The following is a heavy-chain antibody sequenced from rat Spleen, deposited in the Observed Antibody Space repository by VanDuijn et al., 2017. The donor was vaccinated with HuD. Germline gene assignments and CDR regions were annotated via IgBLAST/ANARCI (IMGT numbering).Heavy chain of an antibody. CDR2: INTDGGST. V-gene: IGHV5-7*01. D-gene: IGHD3-8*01. CDR3: AKSPLDY. Sequence: EVQLVESGGGLVQPGRSLKLSCAASGFTFSDYNMAWVRQAPKKGLEWVSSINTDGGSTYYPDSVKGRFTISRDNAENTVYLQMNSLRSEDTATYYCAKSPLDYWGQGVMVTVSS. CDR1: GFTFSDYN. J-gene: IGHJ2*01.